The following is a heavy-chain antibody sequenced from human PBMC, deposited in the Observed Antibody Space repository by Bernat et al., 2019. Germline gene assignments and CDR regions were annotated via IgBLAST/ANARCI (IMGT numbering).Heavy chain of an antibody. CDR3: AVVEPDY. V-gene: IGHV3-74*01. Sequence: EVQLVESGGGLIQPGGSLRLSCAASGFTFSSYWMHWVHQAPGKGLVWVSRINGDGSTSNYADSVKGRFTISRDNAKNTLYLQMNNLRAEDTAVYYCAVVEPDYWGQGTLVTVSS. CDR1: GFTFSSYW. D-gene: IGHD3-22*01. CDR2: INGDGSTS. J-gene: IGHJ4*02.